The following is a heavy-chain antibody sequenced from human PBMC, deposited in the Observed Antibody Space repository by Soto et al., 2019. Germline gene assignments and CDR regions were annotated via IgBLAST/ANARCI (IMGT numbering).Heavy chain of an antibody. CDR2: IYYSGST. J-gene: IGHJ6*02. CDR1: GGSISSYY. V-gene: IGHV4-59*01. Sequence: SETLSLTCTGSGGSISSYYWSWIRQPPGKGLEWIGYIYYSGSTNYNPSLKSRVTISVDTSKNQFSLKLSSVTAADTAVYYCARDLRAGVRGLGYYYGMDVWGQGTTVTVSS. CDR3: ARDLRAGVRGLGYYYGMDV. D-gene: IGHD3-10*01.